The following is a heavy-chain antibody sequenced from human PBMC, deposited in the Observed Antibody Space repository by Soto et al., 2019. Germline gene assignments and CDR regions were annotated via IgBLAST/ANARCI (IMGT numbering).Heavy chain of an antibody. V-gene: IGHV1-69*13. CDR1: GGTFSKHA. CDR2: IIPMFPTA. D-gene: IGHD2-21*02. Sequence: GASVKVSFKASGGTFSKHAISWVRQAPGQGFEWVGGIIPMFPTADYAQRFQGRVTITADDSTTTVYMELSGLRSEDTAMYYCARDDATYCGGDCYRYFYYGMDVWGQGTTVTVSS. J-gene: IGHJ6*02. CDR3: ARDDATYCGGDCYRYFYYGMDV.